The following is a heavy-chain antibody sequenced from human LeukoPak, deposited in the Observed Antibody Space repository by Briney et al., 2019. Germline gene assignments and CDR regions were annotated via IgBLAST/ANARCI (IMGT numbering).Heavy chain of an antibody. Sequence: SETLSLTCAVYGGSFSGYYWSWIRQPPGKGLEWIGEINHSGSTNYNPSLKSRVTISVDTSKNQFSLKLSSVTAADTAVYYCARGATVTPNGALTYWGQRTLVTVSS. CDR2: INHSGST. CDR1: GGSFSGYY. V-gene: IGHV4-34*01. D-gene: IGHD4-17*01. J-gene: IGHJ4*02. CDR3: ARGATVTPNGALTY.